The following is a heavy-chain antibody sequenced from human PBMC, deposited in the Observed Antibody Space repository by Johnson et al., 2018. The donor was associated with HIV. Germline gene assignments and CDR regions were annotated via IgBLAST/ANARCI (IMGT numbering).Heavy chain of an antibody. V-gene: IGHV3-30*07. CDR2: ISYDGSNK. CDR3: ARDGPWLQSQRDAFDV. J-gene: IGHJ3*01. CDR1: GFTFNNYP. Sequence: QVHLVESGGGVVQPGRSLRLSCTASGFTFNNYPMHWVRQAPGKGLEWVAVISYDGSNKYYADSVKGRFTISRDNAKNSMYLQMNSLRAEDTAVYYCARDGPWLQSQRDAFDVWGRGTMVTVSS. D-gene: IGHD5-24*01.